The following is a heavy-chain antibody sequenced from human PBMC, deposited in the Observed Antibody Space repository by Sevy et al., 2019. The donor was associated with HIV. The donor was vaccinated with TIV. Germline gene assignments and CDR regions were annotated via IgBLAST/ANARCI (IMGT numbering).Heavy chain of an antibody. V-gene: IGHV3-53*01. D-gene: IGHD3-16*01. CDR2: IYSGGST. CDR1: GFTVSSNY. CDR3: ARGSHGYDYVWGSYYFDY. J-gene: IGHJ4*02. Sequence: GGSPRLSCAASGFTVSSNYMSWVRQAPGKGLEWVSVIYSGGSTYYADSVKGRFTISRDNSKNTLYLQMNSLRAEDTAVYYCARGSHGYDYVWGSYYFDYWGQGTLVTVSS.